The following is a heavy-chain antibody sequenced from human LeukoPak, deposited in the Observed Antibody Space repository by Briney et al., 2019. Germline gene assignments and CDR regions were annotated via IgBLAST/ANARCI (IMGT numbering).Heavy chain of an antibody. CDR1: GGSISSYY. J-gene: IGHJ4*02. CDR2: IYYSGST. Sequence: SETLSLTCTVSGGSISSYYWSWIRQPPGKGLEWIGYIYYSGSTNYSPSLKSRVTISVDTSKNQFSLRLSSVTAADTAVYYCARRYGSGSYDYWGQGTLVTVSS. V-gene: IGHV4-59*08. D-gene: IGHD3-10*01. CDR3: ARRYGSGSYDY.